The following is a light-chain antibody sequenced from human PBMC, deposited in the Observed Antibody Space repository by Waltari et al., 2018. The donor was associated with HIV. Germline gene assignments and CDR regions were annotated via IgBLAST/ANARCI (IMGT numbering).Light chain of an antibody. CDR3: QQFHLLPLT. CDR2: DAS. J-gene: IGKJ4*01. Sequence: DLQMTQSPSSLSLSVGEKIPITCQTSQDIGSHLNWYQQKPGKAPQLLIHDASDLQAGVPSRFAGGGSGSNFSFTITSLQPEDLAIYYCQQFHLLPLTFGGGT. V-gene: IGKV1-33*01. CDR1: QDIGSH.